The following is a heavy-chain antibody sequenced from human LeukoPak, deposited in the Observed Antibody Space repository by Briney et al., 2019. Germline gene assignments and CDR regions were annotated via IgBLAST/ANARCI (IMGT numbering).Heavy chain of an antibody. V-gene: IGHV3-66*01. CDR1: GFTVSSNY. D-gene: IGHD2-21*02. CDR3: ARDKVTYYYGMDV. Sequence: PGGSLRLSCAASGFTVSSNYMSWVRQAPGKGLEWVSVIYSGGSTYYADSVKGRFTISRDNSKNTLYLQMNSLRAEDTAVYYCARDKVTYYYGMDVWGQGTTVTVSS. J-gene: IGHJ6*02. CDR2: IYSGGST.